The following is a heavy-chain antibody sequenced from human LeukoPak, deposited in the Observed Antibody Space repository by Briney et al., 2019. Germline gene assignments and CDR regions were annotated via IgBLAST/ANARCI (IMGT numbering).Heavy chain of an antibody. V-gene: IGHV3-48*03. CDR2: IDNDRWPT. CDR3: ARDLIGWSLDP. J-gene: IGHJ5*02. CDR1: GFTFTNYE. Sequence: GGSLRLSCAASGFTFTNYEMTWVRQAPGKGLEWISYIDNDRWPTYYADSVKGRFTITRDDAKSSLYLQMDSLTVEDTAVYYCARDLIGWSLDPWGQGTLVTVSS. D-gene: IGHD2-2*03.